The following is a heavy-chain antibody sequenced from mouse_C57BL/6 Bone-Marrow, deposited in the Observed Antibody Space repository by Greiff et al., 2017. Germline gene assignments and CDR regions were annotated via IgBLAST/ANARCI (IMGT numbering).Heavy chain of an antibody. CDR2: IDPSDSET. D-gene: IGHD1-1*01. J-gene: IGHJ2*01. Sequence: VQLQQPVAELVLPVSSVKLSCKASGYTFTSYWMHWVKQRPIQGLEWIGNIDPSDSETHYNQKFKDKSTLTVDKSSSTASMQLSSLTSEVSAVYYRARREYYPLDHWGQGTPLTDSS. CDR3: ARREYYPLDH. CDR1: GYTFTSYW. V-gene: IGHV1-52*01.